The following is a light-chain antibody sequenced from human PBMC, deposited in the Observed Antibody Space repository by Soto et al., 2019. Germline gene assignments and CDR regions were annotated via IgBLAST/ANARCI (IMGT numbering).Light chain of an antibody. CDR1: QSISSW. CDR3: KQYASYSRLT. CDR2: GAS. Sequence: DIQMTQSPSTLSASVGDRVTITCRASQSISSWLAWYQQKPGKAPNLLIYGASSLESGVPSRFSGSGSGTEFTLTITSLQPDDFATYYCKQYASYSRLTFGGGTKVEIK. J-gene: IGKJ4*01. V-gene: IGKV1-5*01.